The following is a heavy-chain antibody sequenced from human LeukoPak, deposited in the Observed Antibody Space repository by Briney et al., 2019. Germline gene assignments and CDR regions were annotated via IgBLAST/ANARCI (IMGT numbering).Heavy chain of an antibody. J-gene: IGHJ4*02. Sequence: SETLSLTCTVSGGSISSYYWSWIRQPPGKGLEWLGYIYTSGSINYNPSLKSRVTISVDTSKNQFSLKLSSVTAADTAVYYCATYCSSTSCYEFYDYWGQGTLVTVSS. D-gene: IGHD2-2*01. CDR2: IYTSGSI. CDR3: ATYCSSTSCYEFYDY. CDR1: GGSISSYY. V-gene: IGHV4-4*09.